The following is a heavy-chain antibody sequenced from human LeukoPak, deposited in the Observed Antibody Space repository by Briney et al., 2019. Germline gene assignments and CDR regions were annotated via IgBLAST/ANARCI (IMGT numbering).Heavy chain of an antibody. Sequence: GGSLRLSCTASGFTFSDYWMTWARQAPGKGPEWVANMKQDGSQRYYVDSVRGRFTISRDNAKNSLFLQMNGLRAEDTAVYYCARRGGSSSRRSPIDYWGQGTLVTVSS. V-gene: IGHV3-7*01. D-gene: IGHD6-6*01. J-gene: IGHJ4*02. CDR1: GFTFSDYW. CDR2: MKQDGSQR. CDR3: ARRGGSSSRRSPIDY.